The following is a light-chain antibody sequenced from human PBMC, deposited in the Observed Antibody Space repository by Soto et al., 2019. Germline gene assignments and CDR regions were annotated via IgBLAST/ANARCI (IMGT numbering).Light chain of an antibody. Sequence: DIVMTQSPDSLAVSLGERATINCKSSQSVLYSSKNKNYLAWYQQKPGQPPKLLIYWASTRESGVPDRFSGRGSGTDFTLTISSLQAEDVAVYYCQQYYSTPLTFGGGTKVEIK. CDR3: QQYYSTPLT. CDR2: WAS. J-gene: IGKJ4*01. V-gene: IGKV4-1*01. CDR1: QSVLYSSKNKNY.